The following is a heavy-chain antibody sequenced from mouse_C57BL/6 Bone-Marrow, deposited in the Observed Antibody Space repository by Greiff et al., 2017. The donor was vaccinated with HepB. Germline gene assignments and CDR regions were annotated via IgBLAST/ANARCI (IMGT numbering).Heavy chain of an antibody. D-gene: IGHD2-2*01. CDR1: GFTFSDYY. J-gene: IGHJ3*01. CDR2: ISNGGGST. CDR3: ARQDRHGYPFAY. V-gene: IGHV5-12*01. Sequence: EVKVEESGGGLVQPGGSLKLSCAASGFTFSDYYMYWVRQTPEKRLEWVAYISNGGGSTYYPDTVKGRFTISRDNAKNTLYLQMSRLKSEDTAMYYCARQDRHGYPFAYWGQGTLVTVSA.